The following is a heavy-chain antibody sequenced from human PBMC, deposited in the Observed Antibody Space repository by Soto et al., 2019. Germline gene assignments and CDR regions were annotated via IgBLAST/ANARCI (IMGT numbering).Heavy chain of an antibody. CDR2: VYYTGFT. J-gene: IGHJ5*02. CDR3: ARLPVVVIALGYFDP. CDR1: GDSISSSYY. D-gene: IGHD2-21*01. Sequence: QLQLQESGPGLVKPSETLSLTCTVSGDSISSSYYWGWVRQPPGKGLECIGAVYYTGFTYYNPSLKSRITISLDTSKNQCSLRLSSVTAADMAIYYCARLPVVVIALGYFDPWGPGTLVTVSS. V-gene: IGHV4-39*01.